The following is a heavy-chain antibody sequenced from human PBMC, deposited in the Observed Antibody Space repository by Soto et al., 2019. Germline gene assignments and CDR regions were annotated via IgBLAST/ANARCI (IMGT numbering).Heavy chain of an antibody. CDR3: ATHNCISTSCYDPFDY. CDR1: GYTFTSYG. CDR2: ISASNGNT. V-gene: IGHV1-18*01. J-gene: IGHJ4*02. D-gene: IGHD2-2*01. Sequence: QVQLVQSGAEVKKPGASVKVSCKASGYTFTSYGISWVRQAPGQGLEWMGWISASNGNTNYAQKLQGRVTMTTDTSTSTDYLELRSLRSDDTAVYYCATHNCISTSCYDPFDYWGQGTLVTVSS.